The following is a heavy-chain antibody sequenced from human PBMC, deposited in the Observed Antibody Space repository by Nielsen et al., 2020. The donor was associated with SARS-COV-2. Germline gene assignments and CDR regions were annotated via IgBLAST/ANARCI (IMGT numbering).Heavy chain of an antibody. CDR2: IYSGGST. V-gene: IGHV3-53*01. J-gene: IGHJ3*02. D-gene: IGHD3-10*01. CDR3: ARDGKVWFGELGAFDI. CDR1: GFTVSSNY. Sequence: GESLKISCAASGFTVSSNYMSWVRQAPGKGLEWVSVIYSGGSTYYADSVKGRFTISRDNSKNSLYLQMNSLRAEDTAVYYCARDGKVWFGELGAFDIWGQGTMVTVSS.